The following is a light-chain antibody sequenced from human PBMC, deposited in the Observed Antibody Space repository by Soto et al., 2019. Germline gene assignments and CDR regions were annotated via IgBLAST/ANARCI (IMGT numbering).Light chain of an antibody. CDR2: GAS. CDR1: QSVSSN. J-gene: IGKJ1*01. CDR3: QQYNNWPPWT. Sequence: EIVMTQSPATLSVSPGERATLSCRASQSVSSNLAGYQQKPGQAPRLLIYGASTRATGIPARFSGSGSGTDFTLNISSLQSEDFAVYYCQQYNNWPPWTFGQGTKVEIK. V-gene: IGKV3-15*01.